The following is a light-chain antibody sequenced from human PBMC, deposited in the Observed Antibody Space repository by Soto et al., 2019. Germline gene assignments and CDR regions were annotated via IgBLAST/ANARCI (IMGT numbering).Light chain of an antibody. CDR3: QQYGSSQWT. CDR2: GAS. Sequence: IVLTQSPGTLSLTTGERATLACRASQSVSSSYLAWYQQKPGQAPRLLIYGASSRATGIPDRFSGSGSGTDFTLTISRLEPEDFAVYYCQQYGSSQWTFGQGTKVDIK. CDR1: QSVSSSY. J-gene: IGKJ1*01. V-gene: IGKV3-20*01.